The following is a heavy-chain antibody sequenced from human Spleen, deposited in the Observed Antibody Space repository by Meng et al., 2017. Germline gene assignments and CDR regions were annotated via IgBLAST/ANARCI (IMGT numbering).Heavy chain of an antibody. D-gene: IGHD2-21*01. J-gene: IGHJ5*02. Sequence: QVQLQESGPGLVKRSQTLSLTCTVFGGSISGGDYYWSWIRQPPGNGLEWIGYIHFSGSTYYNPSLNSRITISVDMSRNQFSLRLTSVTSADMAVYYCARVNSDCGGVMCYKGWFDPWGQGTLVTVSS. V-gene: IGHV4-30-4*01. CDR2: IHFSGST. CDR3: ARVNSDCGGVMCYKGWFDP. CDR1: GGSISGGDYY.